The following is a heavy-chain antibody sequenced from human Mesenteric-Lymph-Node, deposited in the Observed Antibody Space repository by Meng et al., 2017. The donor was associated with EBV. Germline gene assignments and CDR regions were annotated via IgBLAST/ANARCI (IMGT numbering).Heavy chain of an antibody. CDR3: VRSRGWTQVEWFDP. CDR2: IYYSGIT. J-gene: IGHJ5*02. D-gene: IGHD3/OR15-3a*01. V-gene: IGHV4-39*01. CDR1: GGSISTTNYY. Sequence: LLPWSGSPHLTPARTLPLTCTVSGGSISTTNYYWSWVRQPPGKGLEWLGGIYYSGITYYNPSLTSRVDLSVDTSKNRFSLKLFSLTTEDTAVYFCVRSRGWTQVEWFDPWGPGILVTVSS.